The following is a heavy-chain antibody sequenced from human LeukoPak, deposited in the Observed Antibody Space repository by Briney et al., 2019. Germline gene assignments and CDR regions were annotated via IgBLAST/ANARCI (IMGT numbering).Heavy chain of an antibody. J-gene: IGHJ4*02. V-gene: IGHV5-51*01. CDR2: IYPGDSDT. CDR3: ARGRYPRKDIVVVPFDY. D-gene: IGHD2-2*01. Sequence: GESLKISCKGSGYSFTSYWIGWVRQMPGKGLEWMGIIYPGDSDTRYSPSFQGQVTISADKSISTAYLQWSSLKASDTAMYHCARGRYPRKDIVVVPFDYWGQGTLVTVSS. CDR1: GYSFTSYW.